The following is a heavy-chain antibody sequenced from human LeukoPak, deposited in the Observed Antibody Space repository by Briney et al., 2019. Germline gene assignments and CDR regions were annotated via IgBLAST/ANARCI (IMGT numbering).Heavy chain of an antibody. CDR2: IRSKAYGGTT. Sequence: GRSLRLSCTASGFTFGDYAMSWVRQAPGKGLEWVGFIRSKAYGGTTEYAASVKGRFTISRDDSKSIAYLQMNSLKTEDTAVYYCTRVQYYDFWSGYPGYYGMDVWGQGTTVTVSS. J-gene: IGHJ6*02. CDR1: GFTFGDYA. CDR3: TRVQYYDFWSGYPGYYGMDV. V-gene: IGHV3-49*04. D-gene: IGHD3-3*01.